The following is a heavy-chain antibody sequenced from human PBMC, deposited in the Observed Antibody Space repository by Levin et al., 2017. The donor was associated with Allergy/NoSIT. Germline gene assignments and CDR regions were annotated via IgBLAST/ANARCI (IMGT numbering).Heavy chain of an antibody. CDR3: AKDHQGDYLAGGFDY. Sequence: GGSLRLSCAASGFTFSSYAMSWVRQAPGKGLEWVSAISGSGGSTYYADSVKGRFTISRDNSKNTLYLQMNSLRAEDTAVYYCAKDHQGDYLAGGFDYWGQGTLVTVSS. J-gene: IGHJ4*02. CDR1: GFTFSSYA. D-gene: IGHD4-17*01. CDR2: ISGSGGST. V-gene: IGHV3-23*01.